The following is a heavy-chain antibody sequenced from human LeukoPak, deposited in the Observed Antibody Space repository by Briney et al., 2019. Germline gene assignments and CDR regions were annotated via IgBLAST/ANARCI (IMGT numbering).Heavy chain of an antibody. CDR1: GYTFTSYY. V-gene: IGHV1-46*01. Sequence: ASVKVSCKASGYTFTSYYMHWVRQAPGQGLEWMGIINPSGGSTSYAQKFQGRVTMIEDTSTDTAYMELSSLRSEDTAVYYCATATVAADGMDVWGQGTTVTVSS. CDR3: ATATVAADGMDV. J-gene: IGHJ6*02. CDR2: INPSGGST. D-gene: IGHD6-13*01.